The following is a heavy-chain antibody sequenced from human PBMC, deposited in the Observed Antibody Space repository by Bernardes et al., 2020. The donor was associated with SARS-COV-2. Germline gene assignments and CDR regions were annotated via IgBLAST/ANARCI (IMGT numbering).Heavy chain of an antibody. D-gene: IGHD3-3*01. CDR2: IRQDGSEE. V-gene: IGHV3-7*01. CDR3: ARASRTLEEH. CDR1: GFTFSSYW. J-gene: IGHJ1*01. Sequence: SLRLSCVASGFTFSSYWMSWVRQTPGKGLEWVANIRQDGSEEQYVDSLKGRFTISRDNARNSVYLQLNSLRAEDTAVYYCARASRTLEEHWGQGTRVTVSS.